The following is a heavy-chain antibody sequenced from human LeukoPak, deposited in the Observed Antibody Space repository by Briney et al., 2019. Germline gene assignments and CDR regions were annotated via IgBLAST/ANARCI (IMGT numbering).Heavy chain of an antibody. CDR3: AKLKYSSGYFDY. CDR1: GFTFSHYA. Sequence: GGSLRLSCAASGFTFSHYAMSWVRQAPGKGLEWVSVISGSASNKYYADYADSVKGRFTISRDNSKNTLYLQMNSLRAEDTAVYYCAKLKYSSGYFDYWGQGTLVTVSS. V-gene: IGHV3-23*01. D-gene: IGHD3-22*01. J-gene: IGHJ4*02. CDR2: ISGSASNKYYA.